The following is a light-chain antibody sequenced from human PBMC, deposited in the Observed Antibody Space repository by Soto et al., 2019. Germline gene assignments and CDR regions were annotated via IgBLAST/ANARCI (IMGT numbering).Light chain of an antibody. Sequence: QSALTQPASVSGSPGQSIAISCTGTSSDVGGYNYVSWYQQHPGKAPKLMVYAVSNRPSGVSNRFSGSKSGNTASLTISGLQDEDEADYYCSSYTSSSTYVFGTGTKVTVL. J-gene: IGLJ1*01. V-gene: IGLV2-14*01. CDR1: SSDVGGYNY. CDR2: AVS. CDR3: SSYTSSSTYV.